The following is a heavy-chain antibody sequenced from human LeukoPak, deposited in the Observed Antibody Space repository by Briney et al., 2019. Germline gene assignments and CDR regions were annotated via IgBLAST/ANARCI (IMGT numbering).Heavy chain of an antibody. Sequence: NPGGSLRLSCAASGFTFSSYSMNWVRQAPGQGLEWVSSISTSSSYIYYADSVKGRFTISRDNAKNSLYLQMNSLRAEDTAVYYCARDEAMVQGVIIDLDYWGQGTLVTVSS. D-gene: IGHD3-10*01. CDR2: ISTSSSYI. CDR1: GFTFSSYS. J-gene: IGHJ4*02. CDR3: ARDEAMVQGVIIDLDY. V-gene: IGHV3-21*01.